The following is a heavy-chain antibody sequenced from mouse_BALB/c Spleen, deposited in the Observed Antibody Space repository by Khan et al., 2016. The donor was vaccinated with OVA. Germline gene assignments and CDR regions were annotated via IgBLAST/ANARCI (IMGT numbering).Heavy chain of an antibody. CDR1: GFTFSDYY. D-gene: IGHD2-13*01. J-gene: IGHJ3*01. CDR2: ISDSGTYF. V-gene: IGHV5-4*02. CDR3: IRGYYGDPFAY. Sequence: EVELVEPGGGLVKPGGSLILSCAASGFTFSDYYMYWVRQTPEKRLEWVATISDSGTYFYYPDNVKGRFTISRDNAKNNLYLQMSSLKAEDTAMYYCIRGYYGDPFAYWGQGTLVTVSA.